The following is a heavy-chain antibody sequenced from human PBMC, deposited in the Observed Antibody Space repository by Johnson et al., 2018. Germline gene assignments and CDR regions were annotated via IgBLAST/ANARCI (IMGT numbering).Heavy chain of an antibody. CDR2: IGTAGDT. V-gene: IGHV3-13*01. D-gene: IGHD7-27*01. CDR1: GFTFSSYD. CDR3: ARVISGDRGYYYYGMDV. Sequence: VQLVQSGGGVVQPGGSLRLSCAASGFTFSSYDMHWVRQATGKGLEWVSAIGTAGDTYYPGSVKGRFTISRENAKNSLYLQMNSLRAEDTAVYYCARVISGDRGYYYYGMDVWGQGTTVTVSS. J-gene: IGHJ6*02.